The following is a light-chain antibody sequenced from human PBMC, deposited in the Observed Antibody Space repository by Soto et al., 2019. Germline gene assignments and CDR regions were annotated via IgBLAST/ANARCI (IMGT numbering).Light chain of an antibody. CDR2: DAS. J-gene: IGKJ1*01. Sequence: EIVLTQSPGTLSLSPGERATLSCRASQSISSNYLAWYQQTSGQAPRLLIYDASSRAAGIPDRFSGSGSGTDFTLTISRLEPEDFGVYYCQQYGGSPRTFGQGTKVDIK. V-gene: IGKV3-20*01. CDR1: QSISSNY. CDR3: QQYGGSPRT.